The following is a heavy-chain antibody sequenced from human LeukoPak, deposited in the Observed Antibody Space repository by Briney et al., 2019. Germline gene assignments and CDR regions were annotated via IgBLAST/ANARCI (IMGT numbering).Heavy chain of an antibody. CDR1: GFTFSSYA. Sequence: PGGSLRLSCAASGFTFSSYAMSWVRQAPGKGLEWVSDISGSGGSTYYADSVKGRFTISRDISKYTLYLQMNSLRIEDTAIYYCAKVTTGRMYTFDYWGQGTLVTVSS. D-gene: IGHD1-1*01. V-gene: IGHV3-23*01. CDR3: AKVTTGRMYTFDY. J-gene: IGHJ4*02. CDR2: ISGSGGST.